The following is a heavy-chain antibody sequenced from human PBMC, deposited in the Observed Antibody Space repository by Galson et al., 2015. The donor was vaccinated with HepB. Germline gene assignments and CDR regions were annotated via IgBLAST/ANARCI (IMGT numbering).Heavy chain of an antibody. V-gene: IGHV1-24*01. CDR3: ATVPRYSSSWYPYY. CDR1: GYTLTELS. CDR2: FDPEDGET. Sequence: SVKVSCKVSGYTLTELSMHWVRQAPGKGLEWMGGFDPEDGETIYAQKFQGRVTMTEDTSTDTAYMELSSLRSEDTAVYYCATVPRYSSSWYPYYWGQGTLVTVSS. J-gene: IGHJ4*02. D-gene: IGHD6-13*01.